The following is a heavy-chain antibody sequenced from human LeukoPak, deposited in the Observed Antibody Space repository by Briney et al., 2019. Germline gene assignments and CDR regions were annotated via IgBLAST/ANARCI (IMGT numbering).Heavy chain of an antibody. Sequence: PGGSLRLSCAASGFTFSSYSMNWVRQAPGKGLEWVSAISASGGSTYYADSVKGRFTISRDNSKNTLYLQMNSLRAEDTAVYYCAKVVIVPAVIYFDYWGQGTLVTVSS. CDR2: ISASGGST. V-gene: IGHV3-23*01. CDR3: AKVVIVPAVIYFDY. CDR1: GFTFSSYS. D-gene: IGHD2-2*01. J-gene: IGHJ4*02.